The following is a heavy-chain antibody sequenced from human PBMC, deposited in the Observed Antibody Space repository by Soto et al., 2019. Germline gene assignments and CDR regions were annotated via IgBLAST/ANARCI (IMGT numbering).Heavy chain of an antibody. CDR3: ARCVAGAGTRFIGYYYGMDV. CDR2: ISAYNGNT. J-gene: IGHJ6*02. V-gene: IGHV1-18*01. Sequence: GASLKVSCNASGYTCTSYGISWVLQAPGQGLEWMGWISAYNGNTNYAQKLQGRVTMTTDTSTSTAYMELRSLRSDDTAVYYCARCVAGAGTRFIGYYYGMDVWGQGTTVTVSS. D-gene: IGHD6-19*01. CDR1: GYTCTSYG.